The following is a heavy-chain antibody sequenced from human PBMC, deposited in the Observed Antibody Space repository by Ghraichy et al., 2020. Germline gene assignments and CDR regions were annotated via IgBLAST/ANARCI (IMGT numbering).Heavy chain of an antibody. D-gene: IGHD3-22*01. V-gene: IGHV4-4*07. CDR3: AREAPPYYYDSSGYFDY. CDR1: GGSISSYY. CDR2: IYTSGST. Sequence: SETLSLTCTVSGGSISSYYWSWIRQPAGKGLEWIGRIYTSGSTNYNPSLKSRVTMSVDTSKNQFSLKLSSVTAADTAVYYCAREAPPYYYDSSGYFDYWGQGTRVTVSS. J-gene: IGHJ4*02.